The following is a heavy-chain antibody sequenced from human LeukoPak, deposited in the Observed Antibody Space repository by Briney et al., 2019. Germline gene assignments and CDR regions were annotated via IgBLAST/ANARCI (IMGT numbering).Heavy chain of an antibody. D-gene: IGHD6-13*01. V-gene: IGHV4-34*01. CDR3: ARLDSSSWYGGFDY. Sequence: SATLSLTCAVYGGSFSGYYWSWIRQPPGKGLEWIGEINHSGSTNYNPSLKSRVTISVDTSKNQFSLKLSSVTAADTAVYYRARLDSSSWYGGFDYWGQGTLVTVSS. CDR1: GGSFSGYY. CDR2: INHSGST. J-gene: IGHJ4*02.